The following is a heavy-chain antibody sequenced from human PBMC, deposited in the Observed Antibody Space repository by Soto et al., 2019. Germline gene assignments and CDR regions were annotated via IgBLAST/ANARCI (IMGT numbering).Heavy chain of an antibody. J-gene: IGHJ4*02. D-gene: IGHD1-1*01. CDR1: GFMFSSAW. Sequence: EVQMVQSGGDLVKPGGSLRLSCVTSGFMFSSAWVNWVRQAPGKGLEWVARIKSKGDGGARDYAAPVKGRFTISRDDSKNTVHLQMNSLRAEDTAVYYCVEGWNDFWGQGTLVTVSS. CDR3: VEGWNDF. CDR2: IKSKGDGGAR. V-gene: IGHV3-15*01.